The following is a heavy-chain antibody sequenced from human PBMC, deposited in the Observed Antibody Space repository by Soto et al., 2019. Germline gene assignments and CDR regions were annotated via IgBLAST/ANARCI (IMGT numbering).Heavy chain of an antibody. CDR2: IYYTGST. Sequence: SETLSLTCTVSGGSINNHYWSWIRQPPGKGLEWIGYIYYTGSTNYNPSLKSRVTISVDTSKNQFSLKLSSVTAADTAVYYCARLGLDYYDSSGYSKAFDYWGKGTQVTVDS. D-gene: IGHD3-22*01. CDR3: ARLGLDYYDSSGYSKAFDY. CDR1: GGSINNHY. J-gene: IGHJ4*02. V-gene: IGHV4-59*08.